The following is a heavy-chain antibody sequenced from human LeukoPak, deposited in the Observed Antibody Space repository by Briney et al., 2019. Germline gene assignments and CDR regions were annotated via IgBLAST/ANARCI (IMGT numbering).Heavy chain of an antibody. J-gene: IGHJ4*02. D-gene: IGHD5-18*01. CDR1: GGTFSSYA. CDR2: IIPIFGTA. CDR3: ARDRGWAGYSYGFYY. V-gene: IGHV1-69*13. Sequence: SVKVSCKASGGTFSSYAISWVRQAPGQGLEWMGGIIPIFGTANYAQKFQGRVTITADESTSTAYMELSSLRSEDTAVYYCARDRGWAGYSYGFYYWGQGTLVTVSS.